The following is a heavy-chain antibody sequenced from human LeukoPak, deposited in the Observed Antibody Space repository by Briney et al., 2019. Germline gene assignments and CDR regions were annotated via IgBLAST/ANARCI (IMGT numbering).Heavy chain of an antibody. CDR1: GYSFTSYW. D-gene: IGHD5-18*01. V-gene: IGHV5-51*01. CDR3: ASGGYSYGSNWYFDY. J-gene: IGHJ4*02. CDR2: IYPGDSDT. Sequence: GESLQISCKGSGYSFTSYWIGWVRQMPGKGLEWMGIIYPGDSDTRYSPSFQGQVTISADKSISTAYLQWSSLKASDTAMYYCASGGYSYGSNWYFDYWGQGNLVTVSS.